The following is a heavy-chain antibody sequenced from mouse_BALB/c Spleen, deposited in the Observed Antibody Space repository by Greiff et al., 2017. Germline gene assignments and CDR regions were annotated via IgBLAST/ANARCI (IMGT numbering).Heavy chain of an antibody. CDR2: IYPGDGST. CDR1: GYTFTSYY. CDR3: ASMITRRESFDD. D-gene: IGHD2-4*01. Sequence: VQLQQSGPELVKPGASVKMSCKASGYTFTSYYIHWVKQRPGQGLEWIGWIYPGDGSTKYNEKFKGKTTLTADKSSSTAYMLLSSLTSEDSAIYFCASMITRRESFDDWGQGTTLTVSS. J-gene: IGHJ2*01. V-gene: IGHV1S56*01.